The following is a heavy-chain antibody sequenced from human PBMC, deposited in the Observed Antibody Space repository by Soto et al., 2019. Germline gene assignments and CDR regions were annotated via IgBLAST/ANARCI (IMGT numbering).Heavy chain of an antibody. D-gene: IGHD2-15*01. J-gene: IGHJ4*02. CDR2: INAGNGNT. CDR3: ATRLGYCSGGSCYSYYFDY. V-gene: IGHV1-3*01. Sequence: ASVKVSCKASGYTFTSYAMHWVRQAPGQRLEWMGWINAGNGNTKYSQKFQGRVTITRDTSASTAYMELSSLRSEDTAVYYCATRLGYCSGGSCYSYYFDYWGQGTLVTVSS. CDR1: GYTFTSYA.